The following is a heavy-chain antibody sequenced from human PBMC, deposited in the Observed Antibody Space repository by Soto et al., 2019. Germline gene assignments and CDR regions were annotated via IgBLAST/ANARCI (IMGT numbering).Heavy chain of an antibody. CDR3: ARDFSGAVDY. J-gene: IGHJ4*02. V-gene: IGHV4-61*08. CDR2: IYYSGST. Sequence: ASETLSLTCTVSGGSISSGGYYWSWIRQHPGKGLEWIGYIYYSGSTNYNPSLKSRVTISVDTSKNQFSLKLSSVTAADTAVYYCARDFSGAVDYWGQGTLVTVSS. CDR1: GGSISSGGYY. D-gene: IGHD3-3*02.